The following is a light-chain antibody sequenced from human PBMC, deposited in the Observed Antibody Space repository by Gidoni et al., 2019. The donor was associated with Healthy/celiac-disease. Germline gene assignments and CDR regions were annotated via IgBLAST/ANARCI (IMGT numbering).Light chain of an antibody. J-gene: IGLJ1*01. V-gene: IGLV1-40*01. Sequence: QSVLPPPPSVSGAPGQRVTISCTGSSSNIGAGYDVHWYQQLPGTAPKLLIYGNSNRPSGVPDRFSGSKSGTSASLAITGLQAEDEADYYCQSYDSSLSGSEVFGTGTKVTVL. CDR1: SSNIGAGYD. CDR3: QSYDSSLSGSEV. CDR2: GNS.